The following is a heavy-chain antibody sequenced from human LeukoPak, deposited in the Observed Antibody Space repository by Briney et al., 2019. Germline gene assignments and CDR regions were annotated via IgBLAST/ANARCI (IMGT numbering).Heavy chain of an antibody. Sequence: GGSLRLSCAASGFTFSSYSMNWVRQAPGKGLEWVSYISSSSSTIYYADSVKGRFTISRDNAKNSLYLQMNSLRAEDTAVYYCARDPQQWLVHGYYFDYWGQGTLVTVSS. D-gene: IGHD6-19*01. J-gene: IGHJ4*02. CDR3: ARDPQQWLVHGYYFDY. V-gene: IGHV3-48*04. CDR2: ISSSSSTI. CDR1: GFTFSSYS.